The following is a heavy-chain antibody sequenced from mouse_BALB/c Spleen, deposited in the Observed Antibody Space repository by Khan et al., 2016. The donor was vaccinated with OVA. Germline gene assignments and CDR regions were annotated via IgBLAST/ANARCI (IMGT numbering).Heavy chain of an antibody. V-gene: IGHV3-1*02. J-gene: IGHJ2*01. CDR1: GYSITSGYS. CDR3: GRLDY. Sequence: EVQLVESGPDLLKPSQSLSLTCTVTGYSITSGYSWHWIRQFPGHKLEWMGYIDYCGTPNYNPSLKSRISITREISKNQFFLQLNSVTTEDTATYDCGRLDYWGQGTTLTVSS. CDR2: IDYCGTP.